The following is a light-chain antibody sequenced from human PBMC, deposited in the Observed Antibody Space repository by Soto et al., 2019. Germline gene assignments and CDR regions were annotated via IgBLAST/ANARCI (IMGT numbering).Light chain of an antibody. Sequence: DIQMTQSPSTLSAAVGDRVTITCLSIPCISTWLAWYQQKPGNAPKLLIYDAASLHSGVPSRFSGHGSGTEFTLTFRSVQPADFATYYCQQYNSYPTLGQGTKLQIK. J-gene: IGKJ2*01. V-gene: IGKV1-5*01. CDR1: PCISTW. CDR2: DAA. CDR3: QQYNSYPT.